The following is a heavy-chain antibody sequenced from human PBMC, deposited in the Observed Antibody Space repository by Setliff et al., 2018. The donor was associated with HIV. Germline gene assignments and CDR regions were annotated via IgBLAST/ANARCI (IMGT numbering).Heavy chain of an antibody. J-gene: IGHJ4*02. Sequence: SETLSLTCTVSGGSISSSSYYWGWVRQPPGKGLEWIGSIYYSGSTYYNPSLKSRATTSIDTPKNQFSLKLNSVTAADMAVYYCARLSGGMVPNYWGPGTLVTVSS. V-gene: IGHV4-39*01. CDR1: GGSISSSSYY. CDR2: IYYSGST. CDR3: ARLSGGMVPNY. D-gene: IGHD3-10*01.